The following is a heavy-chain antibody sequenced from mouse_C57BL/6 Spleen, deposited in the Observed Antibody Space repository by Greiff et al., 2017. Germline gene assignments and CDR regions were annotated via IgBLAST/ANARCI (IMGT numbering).Heavy chain of an antibody. J-gene: IGHJ3*01. Sequence: EVKLMESGGGLVKPGGSLKLSCAASGFTFSSYAMSWVRQTPEKRLEWVATISDGGSYTYYPDNVKGRFTISRDNAKNNLYLQMSHLKSEDTAMYYCAREGGAFYWGQGTLVTVAA. CDR3: AREGGAFY. CDR2: ISDGGSYT. D-gene: IGHD3-1*01. V-gene: IGHV5-4*01. CDR1: GFTFSSYA.